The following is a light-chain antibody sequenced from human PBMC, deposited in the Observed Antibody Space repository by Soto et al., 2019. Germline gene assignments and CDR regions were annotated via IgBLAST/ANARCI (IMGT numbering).Light chain of an antibody. CDR1: SSDVGGYNY. V-gene: IGLV2-14*01. J-gene: IGLJ1*01. CDR2: DVS. Sequence: QSVLTQPASVSVSPGQSITISCTGTSSDVGGYNYVSWYQQHPGKAPKLMIYDVSNRPSGVSNRFSGSKSGNTASLTISGLQAEAEADYYCSSYTSSSTPYVFGTGTKVTVL. CDR3: SSYTSSSTPYV.